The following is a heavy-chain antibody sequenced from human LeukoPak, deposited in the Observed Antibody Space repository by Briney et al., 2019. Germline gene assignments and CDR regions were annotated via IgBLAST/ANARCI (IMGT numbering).Heavy chain of an antibody. V-gene: IGHV4-31*03. CDR2: IYYSGST. CDR3: ASDRAPMPFDP. J-gene: IGHJ5*02. D-gene: IGHD2-2*01. Sequence: PSETLSLTCTVSGGSISSGGYYWRWIRQHPGQGLEWIGYIYYSGSTYYNPSLKSRVTISVDTSKNQFSLKLSSVTAADTAVYYCASDRAPMPFDPWGQGTLVTVSS. CDR1: GGSISSGGYY.